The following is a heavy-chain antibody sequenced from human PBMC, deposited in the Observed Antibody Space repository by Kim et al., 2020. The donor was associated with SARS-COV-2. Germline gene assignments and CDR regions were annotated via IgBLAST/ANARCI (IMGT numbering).Heavy chain of an antibody. CDR3: ARDLTDYIWGSYPPAGWFDP. CDR1: GYTFTGYY. D-gene: IGHD3-16*02. V-gene: IGHV1-2*06. CDR2: INPNSGGT. Sequence: ASVKVSCKASGYTFTGYYMHWVRQAPGQGLEWMGRINPNSGGTNYAQKFQGRVTMTRDTSISTAYMELSRLRSDDTAVYYCARDLTDYIWGSYPPAGWFDPWGRGRLFNVSS. J-gene: IGHJ5*02.